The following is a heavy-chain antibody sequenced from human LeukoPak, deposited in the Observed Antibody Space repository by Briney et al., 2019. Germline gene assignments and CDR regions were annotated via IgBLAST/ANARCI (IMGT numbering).Heavy chain of an antibody. J-gene: IGHJ4*02. CDR1: GYTFTNYD. Sequence: GASVKVSCKASGYTFTNYDINWVRQAPGQGLEWMGWMNSNTGNTGYAQKFQGRVTMTRDTSITTAYMELSSLKFEDTAVYYCARGFPYSSGWPGDWGQGTLVTVSS. V-gene: IGHV1-8*01. CDR3: ARGFPYSSGWPGD. CDR2: MNSNTGNT. D-gene: IGHD6-19*01.